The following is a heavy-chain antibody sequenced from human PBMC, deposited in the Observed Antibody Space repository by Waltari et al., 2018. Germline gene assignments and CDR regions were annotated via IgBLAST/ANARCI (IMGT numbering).Heavy chain of an antibody. CDR3: VRDRRDITIFGAVTKYYYYMDV. D-gene: IGHD3-3*01. J-gene: IGHJ6*03. Sequence: QVQLHESGPGLVKPSETLSLTCAVSGYSIRSGSYWGWIRQAPGKGLECVGSIYQSGTTHYNPSLKSRVTISIDTAKNQFSLRLNSMTAADTAVYYCVRDRRDITIFGAVTKYYYYMDVWGQGTTVTVPS. CDR1: GYSIRSGSY. CDR2: IYQSGTT. V-gene: IGHV4-38-2*02.